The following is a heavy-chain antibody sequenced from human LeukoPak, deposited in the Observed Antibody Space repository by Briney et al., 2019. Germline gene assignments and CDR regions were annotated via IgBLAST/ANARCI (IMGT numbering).Heavy chain of an antibody. D-gene: IGHD3-10*01. CDR2: IYTSGST. CDR3: ARSEYYYGSGRAFDY. Sequence: SETLSLTCTVSGGSISSYYWSWIRQPAGKGLEWIGRIYTSGSTNYNPSLKSRVTMSVDTSKNQFSLKLSSVTAADTAVYYCARSEYYYGSGRAFDYRGQGTLVTVSS. V-gene: IGHV4-4*07. J-gene: IGHJ4*02. CDR1: GGSISSYY.